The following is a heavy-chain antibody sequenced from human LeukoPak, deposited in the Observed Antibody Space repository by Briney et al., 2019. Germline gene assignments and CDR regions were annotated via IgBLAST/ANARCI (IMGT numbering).Heavy chain of an antibody. V-gene: IGHV3-7*01. CDR3: ARSGHYDYVWGSYRVFDY. D-gene: IGHD3-16*02. Sequence: GGSLRLSCAASGFTFSSYWMSWVRQAPGKGLEWVANIEQDGSEKYYVDSVKGRFTISRDNAKNSLYLQMNSLRAEDTAVYYCARSGHYDYVWGSYRVFDYWGQGTLVTVSS. J-gene: IGHJ4*02. CDR1: GFTFSSYW. CDR2: IEQDGSEK.